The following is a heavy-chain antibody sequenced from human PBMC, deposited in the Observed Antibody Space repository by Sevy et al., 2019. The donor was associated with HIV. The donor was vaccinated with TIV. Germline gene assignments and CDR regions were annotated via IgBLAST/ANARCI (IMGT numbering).Heavy chain of an antibody. CDR1: GGSFSGYY. CDR2: INHSGST. V-gene: IGHV4-34*01. CDR3: ARLNPIAVAGTVDYYYYGMDV. Sequence: SETLSLTCAVYGGSFSGYYWSWIRQPPGKGLEWIGEINHSGSTNYNPSLKSRVTISVDTSKNQFSLKLSSVTAADMAVYYCARLNPIAVAGTVDYYYYGMDVWGQGTTVTVSS. D-gene: IGHD6-19*01. J-gene: IGHJ6*02.